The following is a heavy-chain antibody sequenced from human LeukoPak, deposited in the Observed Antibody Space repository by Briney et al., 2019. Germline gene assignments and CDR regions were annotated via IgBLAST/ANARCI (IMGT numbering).Heavy chain of an antibody. Sequence: KPGEPLKISCEGSGYSFTGAWISWGRELPGRGVGWLGIINPGDSDTRYSLSFQGQVTISADKSISTAYLQWSSLKASDTAMYYCARHGAAGGGYYYGMDVWGKGTRVTVSS. CDR3: ARHGAAGGGYYYGMDV. D-gene: IGHD6-13*01. CDR2: INPGDSDT. V-gene: IGHV5-51*01. J-gene: IGHJ6*04. CDR1: GYSFTGAW.